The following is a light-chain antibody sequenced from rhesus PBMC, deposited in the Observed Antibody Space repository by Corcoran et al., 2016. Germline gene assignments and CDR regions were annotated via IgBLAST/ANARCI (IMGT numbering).Light chain of an antibody. V-gene: IGKV1-37*01. Sequence: DIQMTQSPSSLSASVGDRVTITCRASQGISSYLAWYQQKPGKAPKPLIYYASNLESGVPSRFSGSGSGTEFTLPISSLQPEDFATYYCQQYNSAPFTVGPGTKLDIK. CDR3: QQYNSAPFT. CDR2: YAS. J-gene: IGKJ3*01. CDR1: QGISSY.